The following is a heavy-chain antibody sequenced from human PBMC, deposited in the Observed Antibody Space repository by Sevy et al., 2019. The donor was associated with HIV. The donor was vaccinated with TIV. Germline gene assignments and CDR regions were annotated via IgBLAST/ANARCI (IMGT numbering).Heavy chain of an antibody. J-gene: IGHJ4*02. CDR1: GGSVSGGRYH. V-gene: IGHV4-61*02. D-gene: IGHD1-20*01. CDR3: ARVGPVTGTTGDWGHYFDY. Sequence: SETLSLTCTVSGGSVSGGRYHWSWIRQPAGKGLEWIGRIFTSGSTTYNPSFESRVTISIDTSKNQVSLNLSSVTAADTAVYYCARVGPVTGTTGDWGHYFDYWGQGTLVTVSS. CDR2: IFTSGST.